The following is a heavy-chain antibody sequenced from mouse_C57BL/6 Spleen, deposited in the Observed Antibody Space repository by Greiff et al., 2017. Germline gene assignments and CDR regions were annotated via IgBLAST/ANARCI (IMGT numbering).Heavy chain of an antibody. V-gene: IGHV5-9*01. D-gene: IGHD2-2*01. CDR2: ISGGGGNT. CDR1: GFTFSSYT. CDR3: ARQRRYGYDDWYFDV. J-gene: IGHJ1*03. Sequence: EVQGVESGGGLVKPGGSLKLSCAASGFTFSSYTMSWVRQTPGKRLEWVATISGGGGNTYSPNSVKGRFTISSDNAKNTLYLKMSRLRSEDTALYYCARQRRYGYDDWYFDVWGTGTTVTVSS.